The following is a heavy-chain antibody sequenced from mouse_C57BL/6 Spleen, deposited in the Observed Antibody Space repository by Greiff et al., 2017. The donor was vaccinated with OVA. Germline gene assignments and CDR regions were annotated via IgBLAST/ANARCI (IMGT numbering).Heavy chain of an antibody. CDR3: ASQPNWDVGYFDV. V-gene: IGHV1-55*01. J-gene: IGHJ1*03. CDR1: GYTFTSYW. D-gene: IGHD4-1*01. Sequence: VQLQQPGAELVKPGASVKMSCKASGYTFTSYWITWVKQRPGQGLEWIGDIYPGSGSTNYNEKFKSKATLTVDTSSSTAYMQLSSLTSEDSAVYYCASQPNWDVGYFDVWGTGTTVTVSS. CDR2: IYPGSGST.